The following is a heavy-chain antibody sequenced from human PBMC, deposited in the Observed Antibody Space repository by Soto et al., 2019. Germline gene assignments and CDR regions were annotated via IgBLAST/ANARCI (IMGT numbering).Heavy chain of an antibody. CDR1: GGSIRSYY. Sequence: RSETLSLTCTVSGGSIRSYYLIWIRQPPGKGLEWNEYIHYSPTPYYNPTLKRQATKSVDTPKNQYSLKLSSATAADTAVYYCARAMVVTQNWFDPWGQGTLVTVSS. J-gene: IGHJ5*02. CDR3: ARAMVVTQNWFDP. V-gene: IGHV4-59*08. D-gene: IGHD2-21*02. CDR2: IHYSPTP.